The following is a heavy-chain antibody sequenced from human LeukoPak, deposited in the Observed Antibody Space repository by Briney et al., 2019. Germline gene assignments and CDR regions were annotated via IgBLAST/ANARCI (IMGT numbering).Heavy chain of an antibody. V-gene: IGHV4-39*01. CDR2: IYYNGST. J-gene: IGHJ4*02. CDR3: ANQHGYSYGYDY. Sequence: PSDTLSLTCTVSGGSISSSCYYWGWIRQPPGNGLEGIGRIYYNGSTYYNPSLKSRVTISVDPAKNPFSLKLCAVTAADTAVYYCANQHGYSYGYDYWGQGTLVTVSS. D-gene: IGHD5-18*01. CDR1: GGSISSSCYY.